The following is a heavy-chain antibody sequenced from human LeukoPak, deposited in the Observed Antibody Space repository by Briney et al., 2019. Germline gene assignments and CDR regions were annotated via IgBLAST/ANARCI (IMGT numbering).Heavy chain of an antibody. V-gene: IGHV4-59*01. Sequence: SETLSLTCTVSGGSISSYYWSWIRQPPGKGLEWIGYIYYSGSTNYNPSLKSRVTISVDTSKNQFSLKLSSVTAADTAVYYCARDYYGSGSSQFDPWGQGTLVTVSS. J-gene: IGHJ5*02. CDR3: ARDYYGSGSSQFDP. CDR1: GGSISSYY. D-gene: IGHD3-10*01. CDR2: IYYSGST.